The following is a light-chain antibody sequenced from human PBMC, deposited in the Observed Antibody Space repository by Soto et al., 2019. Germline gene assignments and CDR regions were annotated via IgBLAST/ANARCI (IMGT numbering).Light chain of an antibody. CDR2: GAS. Sequence: EIVMTQSPATLSVSPGERATLSCRASQSVTINLAWYQQKPGQAPRLLIYGASTRATGIPDRFSGSGSGTEFTLTISSLQSEDFAVYYCKEYNNWPYTFGQGTKLEI. CDR1: QSVTIN. J-gene: IGKJ2*01. CDR3: KEYNNWPYT. V-gene: IGKV3-15*01.